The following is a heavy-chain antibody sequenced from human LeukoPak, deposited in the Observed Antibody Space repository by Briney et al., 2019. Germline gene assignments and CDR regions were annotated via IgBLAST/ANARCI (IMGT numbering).Heavy chain of an antibody. D-gene: IGHD6-19*01. CDR3: ARAYSSGWYGFDY. CDR1: GGSISSGGYY. CDR2: IYYSGST. J-gene: IGHJ4*02. V-gene: IGHV4-31*03. Sequence: SETLSLTCTVSGGSISSGGYYWSWIRQHPGKGLEWIGYIYYSGSTYYNPSLKSRVTISVDTSKNQFSLKLSSVTAADTAVYYCARAYSSGWYGFDYWGQGTLVTVSS.